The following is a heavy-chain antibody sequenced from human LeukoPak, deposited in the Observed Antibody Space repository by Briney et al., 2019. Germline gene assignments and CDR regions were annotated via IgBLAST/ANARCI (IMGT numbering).Heavy chain of an antibody. J-gene: IGHJ4*02. Sequence: GGSLRLSCAASGFTFSDYYMSWIRQAPGKGLEWVSYISSSGSTIYYADSVKGRFTISRDNAKNSLYLQMNSLRAEDTAVHYCARDRGAYRSWFDYWGQGTLVTVSS. V-gene: IGHV3-11*04. CDR1: GFTFSDYY. CDR2: ISSSGSTI. CDR3: ARDRGAYRSWFDY. D-gene: IGHD6-6*01.